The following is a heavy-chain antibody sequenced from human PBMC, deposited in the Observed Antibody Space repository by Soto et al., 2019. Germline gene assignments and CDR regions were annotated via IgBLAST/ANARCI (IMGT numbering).Heavy chain of an antibody. V-gene: IGHV3-74*01. CDR3: ARGYVSSDWGNYIDY. CDR1: GFTFSNYW. CDR2: ISPSGSDT. J-gene: IGHJ4*02. Sequence: PGGSLRLSCAASGFTFSNYWMNWVRQSPGKGLVWVSRISPSGSDTNYADSVKGRFTISRDNSKNTLYLQMNGLRAEDTALYYCARGYVSSDWGNYIDYRCQAILGTVSS. D-gene: IGHD3-22*01.